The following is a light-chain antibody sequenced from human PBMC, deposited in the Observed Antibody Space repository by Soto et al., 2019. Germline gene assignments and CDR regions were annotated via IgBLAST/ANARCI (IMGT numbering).Light chain of an antibody. Sequence: EVVSTQSPGTLSLSPGERATLSCRASQSVSSSYLAWYQQKPGQAPRLLILGASTRATGIPARFSGSGSGTEFTLTISSLQSEDFAVYYCKQYNTWPPFTFGQGTRLEIK. J-gene: IGKJ5*01. CDR2: GAS. CDR3: KQYNTWPPFT. V-gene: IGKV3-15*01. CDR1: QSVSSSY.